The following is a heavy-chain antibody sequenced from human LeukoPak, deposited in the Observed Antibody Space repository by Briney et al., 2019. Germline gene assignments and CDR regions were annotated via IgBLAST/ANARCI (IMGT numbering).Heavy chain of an antibody. D-gene: IGHD3-10*01. CDR3: ARGDLGYYYGSGSYYYYYMDV. Sequence: SETLSLTCTVSGGSISSYYWSWIRQPPGKGLEWIGYIYYSGSTSYNPSLKSRVTISVDTSKNQFSLKLSSVTAADTAVYYCARGDLGYYYGSGSYYYYYMDVWGKGTTVTISS. J-gene: IGHJ6*03. CDR2: IYYSGST. V-gene: IGHV4-59*01. CDR1: GGSISSYY.